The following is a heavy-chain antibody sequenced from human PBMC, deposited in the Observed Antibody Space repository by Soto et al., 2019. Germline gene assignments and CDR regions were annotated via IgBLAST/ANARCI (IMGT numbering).Heavy chain of an antibody. D-gene: IGHD3-10*01. J-gene: IGHJ4*02. CDR1: GVSISSGNW. CDR2: IFHDGTA. CDR3: ARLVYDTRLNYMYFDF. Sequence: SETLSVTCAVSGVSISSGNWWTWFRESPQRGLEYIGEIFHDGTANYYPSFERRVAISVDTSKNQFSLKLTSVTAADTAIYFCARLVYDTRLNYMYFDFWGQGTLVTVSS. V-gene: IGHV4-4*02.